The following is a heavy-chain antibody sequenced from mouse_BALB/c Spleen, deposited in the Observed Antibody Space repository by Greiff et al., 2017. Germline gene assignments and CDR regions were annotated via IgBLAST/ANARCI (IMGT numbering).Heavy chain of an antibody. CDR2: IWSGGST. CDR3: ARNGDLRYAMDY. Sequence: QVQLKESGPGLVQPSQSLSITCTVSGFSLTSYGVHWVRQSPGKGLEWLGVIWSGGSTDYNAAFISRLSISNDNSKSQVFFKMNSLQANDTAIYYCARNGDLRYAMDYWGQGTSVTVSS. CDR1: GFSLTSYG. J-gene: IGHJ4*01. V-gene: IGHV2-2*02.